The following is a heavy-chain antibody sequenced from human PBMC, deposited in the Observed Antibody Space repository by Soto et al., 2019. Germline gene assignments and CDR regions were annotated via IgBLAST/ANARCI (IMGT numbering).Heavy chain of an antibody. V-gene: IGHV3-11*01. CDR3: ARSPYCSGGSCYGYYYYMDV. J-gene: IGHJ6*03. D-gene: IGHD2-15*01. CDR1: GFTFSDYY. Sequence: QVQVVESGGGLVQPGGSLRLSCAASGFTFSDYYMSWIRQAPGKGLEWVSYISSSGSTIYYADSVKGRFTISRDNAKNSLYLQMNSLRAEDTAVYYCARSPYCSGGSCYGYYYYMDVWGKGTTVTVSS. CDR2: ISSSGSTI.